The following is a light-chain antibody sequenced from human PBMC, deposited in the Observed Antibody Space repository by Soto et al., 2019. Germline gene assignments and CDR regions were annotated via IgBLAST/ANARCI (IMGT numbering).Light chain of an antibody. Sequence: QSALTQPASVSGSPGQSITISCTGTSRDVGGYVSWYQQHPGKAPKLMIYEVSNRPSGVSNRFSGSKSGNTAPLTISGLQAEDEADYYCRSYTSSNTVVFGGGTKVTVL. V-gene: IGLV2-14*01. CDR3: RSYTSSNTVV. CDR1: SRDVGGY. J-gene: IGLJ2*01. CDR2: EVS.